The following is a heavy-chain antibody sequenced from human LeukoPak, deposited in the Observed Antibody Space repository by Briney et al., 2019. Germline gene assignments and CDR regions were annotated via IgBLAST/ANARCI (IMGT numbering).Heavy chain of an antibody. Sequence: GGSLRLSCAASGFTFDDYAMHWVRQAPGKGLEWVSGNSWNSGNIGYADSVKGRFTISRDNAKNSLYLQMNSLRAEDMALYYCAKGAGYTSDWYFDYWGQGTLVTVSS. V-gene: IGHV3-9*03. D-gene: IGHD6-19*01. CDR3: AKGAGYTSDWYFDY. J-gene: IGHJ4*02. CDR2: NSWNSGNI. CDR1: GFTFDDYA.